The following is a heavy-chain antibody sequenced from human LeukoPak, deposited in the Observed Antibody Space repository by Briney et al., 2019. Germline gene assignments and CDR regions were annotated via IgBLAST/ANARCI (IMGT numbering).Heavy chain of an antibody. CDR2: IFYTGTI. CDR3: ARHGYGAANS. Sequence: PSETLSLTCAVSGGSISSSDYYWGWIRQPPGKGLEWIGPIFYTGTIYYNPSLRSRVTISTDAAKNQYSLRLTSVTAADTVIYYCARHGYGAANSWGQGTLVTVSS. CDR1: GGSISSSDYY. J-gene: IGHJ4*02. D-gene: IGHD5-12*01. V-gene: IGHV4-39*01.